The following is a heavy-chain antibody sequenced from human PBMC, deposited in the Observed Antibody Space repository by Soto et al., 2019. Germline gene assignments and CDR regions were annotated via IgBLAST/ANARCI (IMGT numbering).Heavy chain of an antibody. Sequence: PGGSLRLSCAASGFTFSSYGMHWVRQAPGKGLEWVAVISYDGSNKYYADSVKGRFTISRDNSKNTLYLQMNSLRAEDTAVYYCAKGVDSGYSSGWPTYYFDYWGQGTLVTVSS. CDR2: ISYDGSNK. V-gene: IGHV3-30*18. J-gene: IGHJ4*02. D-gene: IGHD6-19*01. CDR1: GFTFSSYG. CDR3: AKGVDSGYSSGWPTYYFDY.